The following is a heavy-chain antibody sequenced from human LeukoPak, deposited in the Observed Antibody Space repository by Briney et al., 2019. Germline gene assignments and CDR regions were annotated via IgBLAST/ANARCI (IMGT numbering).Heavy chain of an antibody. CDR2: IYSGGST. CDR3: ARVRDGYYYYFDY. Sequence: GGSLRLSCAASGFTVSSNYMSWVRQAPGKGLEWVSVIYSGGSTYYADSVKGRFTISRDNSKNTLYLQMNSLRAEDTAVYYCARVRDGYYYYFDYWGQGTLVTVSS. J-gene: IGHJ4*02. D-gene: IGHD5-24*01. V-gene: IGHV3-66*01. CDR1: GFTVSSNY.